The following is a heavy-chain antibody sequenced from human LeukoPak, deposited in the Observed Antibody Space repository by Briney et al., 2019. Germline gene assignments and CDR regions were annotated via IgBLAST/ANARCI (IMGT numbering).Heavy chain of an antibody. Sequence: GASLGLSCAASGFTFSSYAMSWVRQAPGKGLEWVSAISGSGGSTYYADSVKGRFTISRDNSKNTLYLQMNSLRAEDTAVYYCAKDGRRYDFWSGSDYWGQGTLVTVSS. J-gene: IGHJ4*02. V-gene: IGHV3-23*01. CDR1: GFTFSSYA. D-gene: IGHD3-3*01. CDR3: AKDGRRYDFWSGSDY. CDR2: ISGSGGST.